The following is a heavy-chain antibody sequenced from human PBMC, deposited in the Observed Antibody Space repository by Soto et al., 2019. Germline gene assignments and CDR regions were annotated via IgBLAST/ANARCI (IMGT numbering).Heavy chain of an antibody. Sequence: EVQLVESGGGLVKPGGSLRLSCAASGFTFSNYNMNWVRQAPGKGLEWVSSISSSSSYIFHADSMKGRFTISRDNAKNSLYLQMNSLRAEDTAIYYCARDWKMTASQGTAYDIWGQGTMVTVSS. CDR1: GFTFSNYN. D-gene: IGHD2-21*02. J-gene: IGHJ3*02. CDR2: ISSSSSYI. V-gene: IGHV3-21*01. CDR3: ARDWKMTASQGTAYDI.